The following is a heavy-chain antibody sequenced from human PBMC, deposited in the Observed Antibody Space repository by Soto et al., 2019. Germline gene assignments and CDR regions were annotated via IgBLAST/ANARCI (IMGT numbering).Heavy chain of an antibody. CDR2: INHRGST. Sequence: SETLSLTCAVSGGSFSRFYWSWIRQPPGMGLEWIGEINHRGSTSYNPSLKSRVTISVDTSKNQFSLKLSSVTAADTAVYYCARIWYYYYYGMDVWGQATTVTVSS. CDR3: ARIWYYYYYGMDV. J-gene: IGHJ6*02. D-gene: IGHD3-16*01. V-gene: IGHV4-34*01. CDR1: GGSFSRFY.